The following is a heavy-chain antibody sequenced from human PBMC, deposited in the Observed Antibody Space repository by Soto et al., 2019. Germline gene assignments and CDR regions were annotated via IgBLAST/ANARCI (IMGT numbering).Heavy chain of an antibody. CDR3: ARVRGRYGIAY. Sequence: QVQLVESGGGVVQPGRSLRLSCAASGFTFSSYGMHWVRQAPGKGLEWVAVISYDGSNKYYADSVKGRFTISRDNSKNTLYLQMNSLRAEDTAVYYCARVRGRYGIAYWGQGTLVTVSS. V-gene: IGHV3-30*19. J-gene: IGHJ4*02. CDR1: GFTFSSYG. D-gene: IGHD5-18*01. CDR2: ISYDGSNK.